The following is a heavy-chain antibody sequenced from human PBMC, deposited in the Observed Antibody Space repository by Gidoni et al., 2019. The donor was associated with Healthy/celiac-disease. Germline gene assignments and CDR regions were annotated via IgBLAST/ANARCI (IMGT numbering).Heavy chain of an antibody. J-gene: IGHJ1*01. CDR2: IIPIFCTA. Sequence: QVQLVQSGAAVKKPGSSVKVSCKASGGTFSSYAISWVRQAPGQGLEWMGGIIPIFCTANYAQKFQGRVTITADESTSTAYMELSSLRSEDTAVYYCARSGFLGICSSTSCYGYFQHWGQGTLFTVSS. V-gene: IGHV1-69*01. CDR3: ARSGFLGICSSTSCYGYFQH. D-gene: IGHD2-2*01. CDR1: GGTFSSYA.